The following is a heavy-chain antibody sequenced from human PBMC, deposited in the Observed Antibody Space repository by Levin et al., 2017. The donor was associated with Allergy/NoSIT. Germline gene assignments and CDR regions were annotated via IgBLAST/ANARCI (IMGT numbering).Heavy chain of an antibody. CDR3: AKDSGDY. CDR2: ISWNSGSI. D-gene: IGHD1-14*01. Sequence: PGGSLRLSCAASGFTFDDYAMHWVRQAPGKGLEWVSGISWNSGSIGYADSVKGRFTISRDNAKNSLYLQMNSLRAEDTALYYCAKDSGDYWGQGTLVTVSS. CDR1: GFTFDDYA. J-gene: IGHJ4*02. V-gene: IGHV3-9*01.